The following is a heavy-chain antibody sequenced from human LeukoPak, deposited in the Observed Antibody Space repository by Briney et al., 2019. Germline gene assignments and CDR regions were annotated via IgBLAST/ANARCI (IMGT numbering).Heavy chain of an antibody. CDR1: GGSISNYY. D-gene: IGHD3-22*01. Sequence: PSETLSLTCTVSGGSISNYYWSWIRQPPGKGLEWIGYIYYSGSTNYNPSLKSRVTISVDTSKNQFSLKLSSVTAADTAVYYCARHYHYDSRAGFDPWGQGTLVTVSS. CDR2: IYYSGST. J-gene: IGHJ5*02. V-gene: IGHV4-59*01. CDR3: ARHYHYDSRAGFDP.